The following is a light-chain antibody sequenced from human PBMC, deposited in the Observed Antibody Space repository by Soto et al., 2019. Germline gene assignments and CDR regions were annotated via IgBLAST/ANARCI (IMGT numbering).Light chain of an antibody. CDR1: QSVRSH. CDR2: DAS. CDR3: QQRSDWPPIT. Sequence: PVETATLSCSASQSVRSHFAWYQQRPGQPPRLLIYDASYRATGVPLRFSGSGSGTEFTLTISSLESGDSAIYYCQQRSDWPPITFGQGTRLEIK. J-gene: IGKJ5*01. V-gene: IGKV3-11*01.